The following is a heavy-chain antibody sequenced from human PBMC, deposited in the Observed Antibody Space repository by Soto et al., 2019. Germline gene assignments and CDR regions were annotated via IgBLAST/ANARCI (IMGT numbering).Heavy chain of an antibody. D-gene: IGHD3-10*01. CDR3: TKQQESRSWYSGKDG. CDR1: GYSFTSYW. CDR2: IDPSDSYT. J-gene: IGHJ6*01. V-gene: IGHV5-10-1*01. Sequence: PGESLKISCKGSGYSFTSYWISWVRQMPGKGLEWMGRIDPSDSYTNYSPSFQGHVTISADKSISTAYLQWSSLKASDTAMYYCTKQQESRSWYSGKDGWGQGTTITVSS.